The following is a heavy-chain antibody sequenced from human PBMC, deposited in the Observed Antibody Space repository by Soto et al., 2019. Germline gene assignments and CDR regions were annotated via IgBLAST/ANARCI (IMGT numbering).Heavy chain of an antibody. CDR1: GFTFSAYA. D-gene: IGHD3-10*01. J-gene: IGHJ6*02. Sequence: EVQLLESGGGLVQPGGSLRLSCAASGFTFSAYAMSWARQAPGKGLEWISGVSASSESTYYADSVKGRFAISRDNSKNTLYLQMHSLRAEDTAVYYCAKPYGSGSYATYYYGLDVWGQGTTVTVSS. CDR3: AKPYGSGSYATYYYGLDV. V-gene: IGHV3-23*01. CDR2: VSASSEST.